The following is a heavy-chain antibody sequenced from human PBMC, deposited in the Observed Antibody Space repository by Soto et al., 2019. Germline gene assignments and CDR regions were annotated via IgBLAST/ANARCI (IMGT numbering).Heavy chain of an antibody. D-gene: IGHD3-10*01. CDR3: ANGNYYGSGSYPYYFDY. J-gene: IGHJ4*02. V-gene: IGHV3-23*01. CDR2: ISGSGGST. CDR1: GFTFSSYA. Sequence: EVQLLESGGGLVQPGGSLRLSCAASGFTFSSYAMSWVRQAPGKGLEWVSAISGSGGSTYYADSVKGRFTIYRDNSKNTLYLTMNSLRAEDTAVYYCANGNYYGSGSYPYYFDYWGQGTLVTVSS.